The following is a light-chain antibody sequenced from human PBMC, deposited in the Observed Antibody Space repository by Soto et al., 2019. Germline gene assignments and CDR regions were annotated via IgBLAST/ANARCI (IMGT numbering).Light chain of an antibody. CDR3: VSFTTSRSYV. CDR1: SSDVGAYIF. CDR2: DII. Sequence: QSALTQPASVSGSPGQSITISCTGTSSDVGAYIFVSWYQQHPGKAPKLMIYDIINRPSGVSNRFSGSKSGNTAPLTISGLQAEDEADYYCVSFTTSRSYVFGTGTKLTVL. J-gene: IGLJ1*01. V-gene: IGLV2-14*03.